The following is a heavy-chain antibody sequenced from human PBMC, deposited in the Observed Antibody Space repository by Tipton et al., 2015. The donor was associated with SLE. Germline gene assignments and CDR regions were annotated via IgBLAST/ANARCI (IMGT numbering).Heavy chain of an antibody. CDR3: AKVLQGAMVPYYFAS. Sequence: TLSLTCAVSGGSINSYNWWTWIRHHPGKGLEWIGYIYYSGNTFYNPSLKSRITISIDTSKNQFSLKLTSVTAADTAVYYCAKVLQGAMVPYYFASWGQGTLVTVSS. CDR2: IYYSGNT. J-gene: IGHJ4*02. D-gene: IGHD5-18*01. V-gene: IGHV4-31*11. CDR1: GGSINSYNW.